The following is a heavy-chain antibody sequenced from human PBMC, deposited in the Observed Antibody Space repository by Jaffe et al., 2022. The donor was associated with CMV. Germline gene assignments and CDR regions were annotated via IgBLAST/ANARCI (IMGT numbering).Heavy chain of an antibody. Sequence: QVQLQQWGAGLLKPSETLSLTCAVYGGSFSGYYWSWIRQPPGKGLEWIGEINHSGSTNYNPSLKSRVTISVDTSKNQFSLKLSSVTAADTAVYYCARGRVVVVAATSNPYYFDYWGQGTLVTVSS. CDR1: GGSFSGYY. CDR3: ARGRVVVVAATSNPYYFDY. V-gene: IGHV4-34*01. CDR2: INHSGST. J-gene: IGHJ4*02. D-gene: IGHD2-15*01.